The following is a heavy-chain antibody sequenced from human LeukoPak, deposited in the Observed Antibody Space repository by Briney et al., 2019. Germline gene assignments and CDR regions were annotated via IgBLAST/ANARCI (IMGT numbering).Heavy chain of an antibody. CDR2: ISADGGST. V-gene: IGHV3-43*02. CDR1: GLNFDDSA. Sequence: GRSLRLSCVASGLNFDDSAMRWVRQAPGKGLEWVSLISADGGSTFSADSVKGRFSISRDNSKNSLYLQMNSLRSEDTAMYYCAKESGKFDYWGQGTLVAVSS. CDR3: AKESGKFDY. J-gene: IGHJ4*02.